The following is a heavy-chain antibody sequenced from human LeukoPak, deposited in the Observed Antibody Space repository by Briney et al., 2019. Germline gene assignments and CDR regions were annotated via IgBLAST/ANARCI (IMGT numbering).Heavy chain of an antibody. CDR2: SNPNSGGT. CDR1: GYTFTGYY. CDR3: ARDGIRGYSGYDPDY. V-gene: IGHV1-2*02. D-gene: IGHD5-12*01. Sequence: ASVKVSCKASGYTFTGYYKHWVRQAPGQGLEWMGWSNPNSGGTNYAQKFQGRVTMTRDTSISTAYMELSRLRSDDTAVYYCARDGIRGYSGYDPDYWGQGTLVTVSS. J-gene: IGHJ4*02.